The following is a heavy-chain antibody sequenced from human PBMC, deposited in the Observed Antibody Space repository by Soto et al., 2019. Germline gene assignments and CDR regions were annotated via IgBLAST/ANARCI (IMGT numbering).Heavy chain of an antibody. D-gene: IGHD1-26*01. J-gene: IGHJ4*02. CDR3: AKGAAGAPFLFHY. V-gene: IGHV3-23*01. Sequence: EVHLLESGGGLVQPGGSLRLSCEASGFTFSSYAMSWVRQAPGKGPEWVSGINDSDGSTYYADSVKGRFTISRDNSKNTLYLQMNSLRTEDTALYYCAKGAAGAPFLFHYWGQGTVVTVSS. CDR1: GFTFSSYA. CDR2: INDSDGST.